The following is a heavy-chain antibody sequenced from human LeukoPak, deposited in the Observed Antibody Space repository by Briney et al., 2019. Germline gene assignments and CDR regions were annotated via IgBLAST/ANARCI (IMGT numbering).Heavy chain of an antibody. CDR2: ISYDGSNK. Sequence: GRSLRLSCAASGFTFSSYAMHWVRQAPGKGLEWVAVISYDGSNKYYADSVKGRFTISGDNSKNTLYLQMNSLRAEDTAVYYCARDRELVYDSSGFDAFDIWGQGTMVTVSS. V-gene: IGHV3-30*04. J-gene: IGHJ3*02. CDR1: GFTFSSYA. CDR3: ARDRELVYDSSGFDAFDI. D-gene: IGHD3-22*01.